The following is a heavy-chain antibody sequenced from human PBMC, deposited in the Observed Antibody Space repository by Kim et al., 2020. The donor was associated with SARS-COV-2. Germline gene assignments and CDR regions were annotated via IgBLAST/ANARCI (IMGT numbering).Heavy chain of an antibody. CDR2: ISAYNGNT. V-gene: IGHV1-18*04. CDR1: GYTFTSYG. Sequence: ASVKVSCKASGYTFTSYGISWVRQAPGQGLEWMGWISAYNGNTNYAQKLQGRVTMTTDTSTSTAYMELRSLRSDDTAVYYCARDRGGYCTNGVCYIGRLNYGMDVWGQGTTVTVSS. CDR3: ARDRGGYCTNGVCYIGRLNYGMDV. D-gene: IGHD2-8*01. J-gene: IGHJ6*02.